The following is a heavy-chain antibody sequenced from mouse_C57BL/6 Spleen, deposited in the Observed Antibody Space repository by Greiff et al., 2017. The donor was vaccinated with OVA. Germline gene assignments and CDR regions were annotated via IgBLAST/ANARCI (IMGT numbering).Heavy chain of an antibody. CDR3: ARKAANRGDY. V-gene: IGHV1-19*01. D-gene: IGHD6-1*01. J-gene: IGHJ2*01. CDR2: INPYNGGT. Sequence: EVQLQQSGPVLVKPGASVKMSCKASGYTFTDYYMNWVKQSHGKSLEWIGVINPYNGGTSYNQKFKGKATLTVDKSSSTAYMELNSLTSEDSAVYYCARKAANRGDYWGQGTTLTVSS. CDR1: GYTFTDYY.